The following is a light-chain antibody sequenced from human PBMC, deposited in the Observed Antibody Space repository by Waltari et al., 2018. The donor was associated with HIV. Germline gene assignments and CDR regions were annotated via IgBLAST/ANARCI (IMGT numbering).Light chain of an antibody. CDR1: SSNIGGNS. CDR2: ETY. Sequence: QSVLTQPPSVSAAPGQMVTISCSGSSSNIGGNSVSWYQQLTGTAPKLLLYETYNRPSGIPDRFSGSKAGTSATLAVTDLQTGDEADYYCGTWDNRLNAGIFGGGTKLAVL. J-gene: IGLJ2*01. V-gene: IGLV1-51*02. CDR3: GTWDNRLNAGI.